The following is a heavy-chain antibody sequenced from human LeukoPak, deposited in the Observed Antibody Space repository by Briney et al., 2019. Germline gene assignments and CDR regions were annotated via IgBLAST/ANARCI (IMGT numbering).Heavy chain of an antibody. Sequence: SETLSLTCTVSGGSISSSSYYWSWIRQPPGKGLAWSGYIYYSGSTNYNPSLKSRVTISVDTSKNQFSLKLSSVTAADTAVYYCARVNPDTLAVAGTIDYWGQGTLVTVSS. CDR3: ARVNPDTLAVAGTIDY. CDR2: IYYSGST. J-gene: IGHJ4*02. D-gene: IGHD6-19*01. V-gene: IGHV4-61*01. CDR1: GGSISSSSYY.